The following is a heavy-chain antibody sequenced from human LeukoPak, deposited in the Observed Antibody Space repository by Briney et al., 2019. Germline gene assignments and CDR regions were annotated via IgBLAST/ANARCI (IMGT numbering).Heavy chain of an antibody. CDR3: ARDYYDSSGYYYPFDY. Sequence: SETLSLTCTVSGGSISSYYWSWIRQPAGKGLEWIARIYTSGSTNYNPSLKSRVTMSVDTSKNQFSLKLSSVTAADTAVYYCARDYYDSSGYYYPFDYWGQGTLVTVSS. D-gene: IGHD3-22*01. J-gene: IGHJ4*02. CDR1: GGSISSYY. CDR2: IYTSGST. V-gene: IGHV4-4*07.